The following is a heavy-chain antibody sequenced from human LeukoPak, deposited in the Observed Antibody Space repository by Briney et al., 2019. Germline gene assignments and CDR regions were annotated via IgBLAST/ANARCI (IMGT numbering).Heavy chain of an antibody. CDR1: GGSISSYY. V-gene: IGHV4-59*01. CDR3: ATSMVRGVTVDY. Sequence: PSENLSLTCTVSGGSISSYYWSWIRQPPGKGLEWIGYIYYSGSTNYNPSLKSRVTISVDTSKNQFSLKLSSVTAADTAVYYCATSMVRGVTVDYWGQGTLVTVSS. CDR2: IYYSGST. D-gene: IGHD3-10*01. J-gene: IGHJ4*02.